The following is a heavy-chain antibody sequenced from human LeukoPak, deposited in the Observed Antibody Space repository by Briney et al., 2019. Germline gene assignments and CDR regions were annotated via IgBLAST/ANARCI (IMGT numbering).Heavy chain of an antibody. CDR1: GFTFSSYW. D-gene: IGHD6-13*01. Sequence: GGSLRLSCEASGFTFSSYWMHWVRQDPGKGLEWVSTIRATAGTTYYEDSVKGRFTISRDNSKNTQWLQMNSLRVEDTPVYYCTKGGYTTYFDYWGQGTLVTVSS. J-gene: IGHJ4*02. CDR3: TKGGYTTYFDY. CDR2: IRATAGTT. V-gene: IGHV3-23*01.